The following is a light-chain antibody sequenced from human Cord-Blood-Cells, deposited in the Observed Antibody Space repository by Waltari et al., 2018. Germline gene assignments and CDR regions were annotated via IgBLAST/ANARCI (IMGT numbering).Light chain of an antibody. CDR3: CSYAGSRV. V-gene: IGLV2-23*01. CDR2: EGS. J-gene: IGLJ3*02. Sequence: QSALTQPASVSGSPGQSITIPCTGTSSDVGGYNLASWYQQHPGKAPKLMIYEGSKRPSGVSNRFSGSKSGNTASLTISGLQAEDEADYYCCSYAGSRVFGGGTKLTVL. CDR1: SSDVGGYNL.